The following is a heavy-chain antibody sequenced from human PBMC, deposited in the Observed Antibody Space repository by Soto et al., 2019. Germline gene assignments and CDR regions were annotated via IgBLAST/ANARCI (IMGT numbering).Heavy chain of an antibody. V-gene: IGHV3-74*03. CDR1: GFTFGSYW. J-gene: IGHJ3*01. Sequence: EVQLVESGGGSVQTGGSLRISCAASGFTFGSYWMDWVRQAPGKGLEWVSRINGDGRRTTYADSVKGRFTISRDNAGNTLFLQMNRLRGDDTAIYYCARARVEVPAHPRLDAFDLWGPGTVVAVSS. CDR2: INGDGRRT. CDR3: ARARVEVPAHPRLDAFDL.